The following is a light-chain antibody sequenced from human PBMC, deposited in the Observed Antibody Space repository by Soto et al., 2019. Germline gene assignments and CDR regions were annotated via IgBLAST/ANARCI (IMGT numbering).Light chain of an antibody. V-gene: IGKV1-5*01. CDR1: QSIGTW. CDR3: KQYNSGPYT. CDR2: DVS. J-gene: IGKJ2*01. Sequence: DTPMTQSPSTLSATVGDRVTIPCRASQSIGTWLAWYHQKPGGAPRLLIYDVSNLESGVPSRFSGSGSGPEFTLTISSLQSEDFAVYSCKQYNSGPYTSGQGPRWIS.